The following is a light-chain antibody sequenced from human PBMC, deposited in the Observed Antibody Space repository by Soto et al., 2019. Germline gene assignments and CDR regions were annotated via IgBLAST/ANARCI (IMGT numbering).Light chain of an antibody. CDR2: DVS. CDR1: GSDVGGYNY. CDR3: SSYTSSSTPVV. Sequence: QSALTQPASVSGSPGQSITISCTGTGSDVGGYNYVSWYQQHPRKAPKLMIYDVSNRPSGVSNRFSGSKSGNTASLTISGLQAEDEADYYCSSYTSSSTPVVFGGGTKLTVL. V-gene: IGLV2-14*01. J-gene: IGLJ2*01.